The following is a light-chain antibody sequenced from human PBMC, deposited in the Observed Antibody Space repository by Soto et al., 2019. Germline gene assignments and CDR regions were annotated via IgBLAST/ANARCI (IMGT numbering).Light chain of an antibody. CDR1: EGITNY. V-gene: IGKV1-9*01. Sequence: DIQLTQSPSFLSASVGDRVTITCRASEGITNYLAWYQAKPGRAPKLLIYSASTLQSGVPSRFSGSGSETEFTLTISSLQPEDFATYYCQQVNSYPFTFGPGTKVDIK. CDR2: SAS. CDR3: QQVNSYPFT. J-gene: IGKJ3*01.